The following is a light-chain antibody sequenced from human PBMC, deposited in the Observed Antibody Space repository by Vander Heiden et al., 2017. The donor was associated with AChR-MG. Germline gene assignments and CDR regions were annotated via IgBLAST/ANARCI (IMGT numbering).Light chain of an antibody. CDR3: SSYTTTITPVV. J-gene: IGLJ2*01. Sequence: QPALTPPAPVPRSPGHSITISCTGTSDDVGGSNYVSWYQHHPDQAPKLVIYDVNSRPSGVSHRFSGSKFGNTASLTISGLQPEDEADYFCSSYTTTITPVVFGGGTKLTVL. V-gene: IGLV2-14*03. CDR1: SDDVGGSNY. CDR2: DVN.